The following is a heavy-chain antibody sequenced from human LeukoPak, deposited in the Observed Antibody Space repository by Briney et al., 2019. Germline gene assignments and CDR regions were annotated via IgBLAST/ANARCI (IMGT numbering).Heavy chain of an antibody. J-gene: IGHJ4*02. CDR2: ISAYNGNT. Sequence: ASVKVSCKASGYTFTSYGTSWVRQAPGQGLEWMGWISAYNGNTNYAQKLQGRVTMTTDTSTSTAYMELRSLRSDDTAVYYCARDKSDSSGYYYLGYWGQGTLVTVSS. CDR3: ARDKSDSSGYYYLGY. V-gene: IGHV1-18*01. D-gene: IGHD3-22*01. CDR1: GYTFTSYG.